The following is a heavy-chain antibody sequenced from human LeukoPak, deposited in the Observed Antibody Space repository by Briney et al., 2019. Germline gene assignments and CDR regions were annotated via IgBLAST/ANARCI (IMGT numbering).Heavy chain of an antibody. J-gene: IGHJ4*02. V-gene: IGHV1-69*05. CDR2: IIPIFGTA. D-gene: IGHD3-22*01. Sequence: ASVKVSCKASGYTSTSYDINWVRQAPGRGLEWMGGIIPIFGTANYAQKFQGRVTITTDESTSTAYMELSSLRSEDTAVYYCARGLKYYYASSGYYFGYWGQGTLVTVSS. CDR3: ARGLKYYYASSGYYFGY. CDR1: GYTSTSYD.